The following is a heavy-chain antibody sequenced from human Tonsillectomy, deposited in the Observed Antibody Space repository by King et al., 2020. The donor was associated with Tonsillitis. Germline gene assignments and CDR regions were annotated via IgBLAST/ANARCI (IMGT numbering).Heavy chain of an antibody. V-gene: IGHV4-59*01. CDR1: GVSISSDY. Sequence: QLQESGPGLVRPSETLSLTCNVSGVSISSDYWTWIRQPPGKGLEWIGYIHYTGSTSYNPSLKTRVTISVETSKTQFSLKMTSVTAADTAVYYCAREYCDSTSCYYCDYWGQGTLVTVSS. D-gene: IGHD2-2*01. J-gene: IGHJ4*02. CDR2: IHYTGST. CDR3: AREYCDSTSCYYCDY.